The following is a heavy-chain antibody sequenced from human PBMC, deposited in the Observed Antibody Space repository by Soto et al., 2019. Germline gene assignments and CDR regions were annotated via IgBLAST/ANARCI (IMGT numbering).Heavy chain of an antibody. CDR3: ARETDTSMLDY. Sequence: ASVKVSCKTSGFNFSPYYFNWVRQAAGQGPEWMGWLNPRNGQTGYVQKFRGRVSMTRDTSIATLYLELSSLTSEDTAIYFCARETDTSMLDYWGQGTLVTVSS. V-gene: IGHV1-8*01. CDR2: LNPRNGQT. CDR1: GFNFSPYY. D-gene: IGHD5-18*01. J-gene: IGHJ4*02.